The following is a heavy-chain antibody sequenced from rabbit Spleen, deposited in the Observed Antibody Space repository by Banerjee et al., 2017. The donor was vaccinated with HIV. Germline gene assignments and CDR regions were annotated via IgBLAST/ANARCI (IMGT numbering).Heavy chain of an antibody. CDR1: GFSLNDNYV. CDR2: INTSTGSA. J-gene: IGHJ4*01. CDR3: AKRGSASSNGDYDL. Sequence: QEQLVESGGGLFQPGGSLAISCKGSGFSLNDNYVMCWVRQAPGKGLEWIGCINTSTGSARYATWAKGRFTVSRTSSTTVTLQMTSLTATDTATYFCAKRGSASSNGDYDLWGPGTLVTVS. V-gene: IGHV1S45*01. D-gene: IGHD1-1*01.